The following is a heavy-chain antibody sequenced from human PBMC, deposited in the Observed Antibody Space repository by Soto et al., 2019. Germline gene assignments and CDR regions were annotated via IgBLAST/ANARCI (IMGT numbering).Heavy chain of an antibody. V-gene: IGHV1-69*01. CDR2: IIPVFGTT. CDR3: ATQYDTDTVYYAMDV. Sequence: QVQLVQSGAEVKKPGSSVSVSCQASGDSFNSYAFDWVRQAPGQGLEWMGGIIPVFGTTNYAQKFHGRVTITGDELTNTVHMALTSVRSDDTADYYGATQYDTDTVYYAMDVWGQGTTVTVSS. CDR1: GDSFNSYA. D-gene: IGHD4-4*01. J-gene: IGHJ6*02.